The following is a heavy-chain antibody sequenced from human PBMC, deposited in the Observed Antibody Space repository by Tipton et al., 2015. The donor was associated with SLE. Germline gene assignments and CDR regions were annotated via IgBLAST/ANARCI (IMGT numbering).Heavy chain of an antibody. V-gene: IGHV3-21*01. Sequence: SLRLSCAASGFPFSDYSFTWVRQTSGGSLEWISAISSSRTNIYYADSVKGRFTVSRDNTKGSLFLQMDDLRAEDTAVYFCARESSTSTLLDSWGQGTLVTVSS. J-gene: IGHJ4*02. CDR1: GFPFSDYS. CDR3: ARESSTSTLLDS. CDR2: ISSSRTNI. D-gene: IGHD2-15*01.